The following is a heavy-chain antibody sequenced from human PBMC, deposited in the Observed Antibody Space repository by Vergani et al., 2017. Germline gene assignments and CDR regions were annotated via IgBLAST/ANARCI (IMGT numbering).Heavy chain of an antibody. CDR1: DSSIMTNPY. D-gene: IGHD3-10*01. J-gene: IGHJ6*02. CDR2: IHHSGDT. V-gene: IGHV4-38-2*01. CDR3: ARQRGSGGFFPSSYFYGMEV. Sequence: QVQLQESGPGLMKPSETLTLTCDVSDSSIMTNPYWGWFRQSPGKGLEWIGCIHHSGDTHYNSSLKSRVSISIVSSSKFSLSLTSVTAADTAIYYCARQRGSGGFFPSSYFYGMEVGGHGTTVTVSS.